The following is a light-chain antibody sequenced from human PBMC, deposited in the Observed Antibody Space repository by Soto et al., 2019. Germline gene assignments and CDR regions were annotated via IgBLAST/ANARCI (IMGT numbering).Light chain of an antibody. V-gene: IGLV2-8*01. Sequence: QSALTQPPSASGSPGQSVTISCTGTSSDVGGYNFVSWYQQHPGKAPKLMIYEVSERHSGVSDRFSGSKSGNTASLTVSGLQAEDEADYYCSSSAGSNIEVFGGGTKLTVL. J-gene: IGLJ2*01. CDR1: SSDVGGYNF. CDR3: SSSAGSNIEV. CDR2: EVS.